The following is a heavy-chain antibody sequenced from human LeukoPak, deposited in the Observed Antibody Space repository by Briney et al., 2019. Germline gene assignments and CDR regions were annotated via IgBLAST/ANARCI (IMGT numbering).Heavy chain of an antibody. Sequence: PGGSLRLSCAASGFTFSSYEMNWVRQAPGKGLEWVSYISSSGSTIYYADSVKGRFTISRDNAKNSLYLQMNSLRAEDTAVYYCARSSTAYCGGDCYEVDYWGQGTLVTVSS. CDR2: ISSSGSTI. D-gene: IGHD2-21*02. J-gene: IGHJ4*02. CDR1: GFTFSSYE. V-gene: IGHV3-48*03. CDR3: ARSSTAYCGGDCYEVDY.